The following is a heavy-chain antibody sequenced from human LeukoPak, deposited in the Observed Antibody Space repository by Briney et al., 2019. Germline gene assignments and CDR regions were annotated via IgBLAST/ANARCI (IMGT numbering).Heavy chain of an antibody. CDR3: AKDSSGYYFHAFDI. D-gene: IGHD3-22*01. CDR2: IYYSGST. Sequence: SETLSLTCTVSGGSISSGDYYWSWIRQPPGKGLEWIGYIYYSGSTYYNPSLKSRVTISVDTSKNQFSLKLSSVTAADTAVYYCAKDSSGYYFHAFDIWGQGAMVTVSS. J-gene: IGHJ3*02. V-gene: IGHV4-30-4*08. CDR1: GGSISSGDYY.